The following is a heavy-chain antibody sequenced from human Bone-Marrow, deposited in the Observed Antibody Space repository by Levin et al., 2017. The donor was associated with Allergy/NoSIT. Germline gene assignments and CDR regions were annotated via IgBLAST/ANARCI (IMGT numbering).Heavy chain of an antibody. D-gene: IGHD3-22*01. CDR3: AKLRILVGETDY. CDR2: ISWNSGKI. CDR1: GFPFDDSG. J-gene: IGHJ4*02. V-gene: IGHV3-9*01. Sequence: LSLTCAASGFPFDDSGMHWVRQTPGKGLEWVSGISWNSGKIGYADSVKGRFTISRDNAKNSLYLQMNSLRPEDTAVYYCAKLRILVGETDYWGQGTQVTVS.